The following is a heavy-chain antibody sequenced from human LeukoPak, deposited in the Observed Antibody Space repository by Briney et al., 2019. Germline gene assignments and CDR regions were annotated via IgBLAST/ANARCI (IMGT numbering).Heavy chain of an antibody. Sequence: SDTLSLTCTVSGGSISGHYWRWIRQPPGKGLEWIGYISYIGSTNYNPSLKSRLTISIDTSKNQFSLKLSSVTAADTAVYYCARDLVTVTKGFDIWGQGTMVSVSS. CDR1: GGSISGHY. V-gene: IGHV4-59*11. J-gene: IGHJ3*02. CDR3: ARDLVTVTKGFDI. D-gene: IGHD4-17*01. CDR2: ISYIGST.